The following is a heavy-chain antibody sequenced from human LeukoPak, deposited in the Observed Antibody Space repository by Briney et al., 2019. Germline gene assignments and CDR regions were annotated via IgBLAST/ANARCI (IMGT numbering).Heavy chain of an antibody. V-gene: IGHV1-2*02. D-gene: IGHD2-15*01. CDR2: INPNSGGT. Sequence: ASVKVSCKASGYTFTGDYMHWVRQAPGQGLEWMGWINPNSGGTNYAQKFQGRVTMTRDTSISTAYMELSRLRSDDTAVYYCARYAVVVAGPQFDPWGQGTLVTVSS. CDR3: ARYAVVVAGPQFDP. J-gene: IGHJ5*02. CDR1: GYTFTGDY.